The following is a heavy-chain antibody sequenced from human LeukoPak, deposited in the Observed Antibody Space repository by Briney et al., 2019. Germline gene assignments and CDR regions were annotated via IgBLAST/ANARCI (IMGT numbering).Heavy chain of an antibody. CDR3: ARATWYGGNPSGAFDI. D-gene: IGHD4/OR15-4a*01. CDR2: INPSGGST. J-gene: IGHJ3*02. V-gene: IGHV1-46*01. CDR1: GYTFTNYH. Sequence: GASVKVSCKASGYTFTNYHLHWVRQAPGQGLEWMGIINPSGGSTSYAQKFQDRVTMTRDTSTSTVYMDLNSLRSEDTAVYYCARATWYGGNPSGAFDIWGQGTMVTVSS.